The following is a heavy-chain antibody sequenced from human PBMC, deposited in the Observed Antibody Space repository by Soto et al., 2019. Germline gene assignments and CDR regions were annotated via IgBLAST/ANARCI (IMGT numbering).Heavy chain of an antibody. Sequence: SETLSLTCTVSGGSISSSSYYWGWIRQPPGKGLEWIGSIYYSGSTYYNPSLKSRVTISVDTSKNQFSLKLSSVTAADTAVYYCARLSIAAAGTADAFDIWGQGTMVTVSS. J-gene: IGHJ3*02. CDR3: ARLSIAAAGTADAFDI. CDR2: IYYSGST. D-gene: IGHD6-13*01. V-gene: IGHV4-39*01. CDR1: GGSISSSSYY.